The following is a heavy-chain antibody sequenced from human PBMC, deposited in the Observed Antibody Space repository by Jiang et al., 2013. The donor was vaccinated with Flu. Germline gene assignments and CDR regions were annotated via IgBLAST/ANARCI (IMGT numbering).Heavy chain of an antibody. D-gene: IGHD5-24*01. CDR1: SVSSNSVA. V-gene: IGHV6-1*01. Sequence: SVSSNSVAWNWIRQSPSGGLEWLGRTYYRSKWYNDYAVSMKSRITINPDTSKNQFSLQLNSVTPEDTAMYYCVRDYNGFEFWGQGTLVTVSS. CDR2: TYYRSKWYN. CDR3: VRDYNGFEF. J-gene: IGHJ4*02.